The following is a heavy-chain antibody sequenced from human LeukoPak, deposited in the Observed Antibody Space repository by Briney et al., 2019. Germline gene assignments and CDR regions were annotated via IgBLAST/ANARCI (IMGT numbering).Heavy chain of an antibody. D-gene: IGHD2-2*01. J-gene: IGHJ6*03. Sequence: QPGRSLRLSCAASGFTFSSYGMHWVRQAPGKGLEWVAVIWYDGSNKYYADSVKGRFTISRDNSKNTLYLQMNSLRAEDTAVYYCAKEFVPAAILSYYYMDVWGKGTTVTVSS. V-gene: IGHV3-33*06. CDR1: GFTFSSYG. CDR2: IWYDGSNK. CDR3: AKEFVPAAILSYYYMDV.